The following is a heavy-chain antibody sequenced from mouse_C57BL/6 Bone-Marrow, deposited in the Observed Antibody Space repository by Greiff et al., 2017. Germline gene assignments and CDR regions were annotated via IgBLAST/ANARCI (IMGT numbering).Heavy chain of an antibody. CDR1: GYTFTSYW. J-gene: IGHJ4*01. CDR2: IDPNSGGT. V-gene: IGHV1-72*01. D-gene: IGHD1-1*01. Sequence: VQLQQPGAELVKPGASVKLSCKASGYTFTSYWMHWVKQRPGRGLEWIGRIDPNSGGTKYNEKFKSKATLTVDKPSSTAYMQLSSLASEDSAVYYCARGTVVATDYAMDYWGQGTSVTVSS. CDR3: ARGTVVATDYAMDY.